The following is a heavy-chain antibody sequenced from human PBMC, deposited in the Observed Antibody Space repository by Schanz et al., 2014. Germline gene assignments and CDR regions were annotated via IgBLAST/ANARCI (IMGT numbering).Heavy chain of an antibody. J-gene: IGHJ3*01. Sequence: EVQLVESGGGLIHPGGSLRLSCAVSGFTVSTNYMTWVRQAPGKGLECVSVLYTGGSTFYAASVRGRFFISRDSSKNKLFLHMNSLRAEDTAVYYCVRDAGRDGYNLAFDVWGQGTLVTVSS. V-gene: IGHV3-53*01. CDR2: LYTGGST. CDR3: VRDAGRDGYNLAFDV. CDR1: GFTVSTNY. D-gene: IGHD1-1*01.